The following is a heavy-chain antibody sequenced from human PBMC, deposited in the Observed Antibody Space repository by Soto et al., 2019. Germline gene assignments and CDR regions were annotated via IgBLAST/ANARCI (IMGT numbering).Heavy chain of an antibody. J-gene: IGHJ6*02. V-gene: IGHV3-74*01. D-gene: IGHD3-10*01. CDR1: GFTFSSYW. CDR2: INSDGSST. CDR3: AGMAKGYYYGMDV. Sequence: LRLSCAASGFTFSSYWMHWVRQAPGKGLVWVSRINSDGSSTSYADSVKGRFTISRDNAKNTLYLQMNSLRAEDTAVYYCAGMAKGYYYGMDVWGQETTVTVSS.